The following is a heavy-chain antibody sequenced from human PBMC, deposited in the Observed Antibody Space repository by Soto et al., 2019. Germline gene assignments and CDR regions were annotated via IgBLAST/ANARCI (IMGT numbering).Heavy chain of an antibody. CDR2: TYYRSKWYN. V-gene: IGHV6-1*01. D-gene: IGHD3-10*01. J-gene: IGHJ6*02. Sequence: SQTLSLTCAISGDSVSSNSAAWNWIRQSPSRGLEWLGRTYYRSKWYNDYAVSVKGRITINPDTSKNQFSLQLNSVTPEDTAVYYCARDGSGSYRYYYYGMDVWGQGTTVTVSS. CDR3: ARDGSGSYRYYYYGMDV. CDR1: GDSVSSNSAA.